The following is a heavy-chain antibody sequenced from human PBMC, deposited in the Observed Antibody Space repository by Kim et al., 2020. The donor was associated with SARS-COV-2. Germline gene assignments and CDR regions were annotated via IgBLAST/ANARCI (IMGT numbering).Heavy chain of an antibody. D-gene: IGHD3-3*01. CDR1: GFTFSSYD. J-gene: IGHJ4*02. CDR2: ISYDGSNK. V-gene: IGHV3-30*18. CDR3: AKDMYYDFWSGYRGGDY. Sequence: GGSLRLSCAASGFTFSSYDMHWVRQAPGKGLEWVAVISYDGSNKYYADSVKGRFTISRDNSKNTLYLQMNSLRAEDTAVYYCAKDMYYDFWSGYRGGDYWGQGTLVTVSS.